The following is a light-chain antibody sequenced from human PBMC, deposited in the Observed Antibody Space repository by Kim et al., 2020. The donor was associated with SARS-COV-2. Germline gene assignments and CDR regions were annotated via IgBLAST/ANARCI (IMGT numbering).Light chain of an antibody. CDR2: DAS. CDR3: QQRRNWPLT. V-gene: IGKV3-11*01. Sequence: EIVLTQSPATLSLSPGERATLSCRASQRVSSYLAWYQQKPGQPPRLLIYDASNRATGIPARFSGSGSGTDFTLTISSLEPEDFAVYYCQQRRNWPLTFGGGTKVDIK. CDR1: QRVSSY. J-gene: IGKJ4*01.